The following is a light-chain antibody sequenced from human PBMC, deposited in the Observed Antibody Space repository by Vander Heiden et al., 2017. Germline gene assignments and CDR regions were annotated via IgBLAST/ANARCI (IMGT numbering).Light chain of an antibody. J-gene: IGKJ4*01. CDR3: QQRYTWPLT. Sequence: EIVVTQSPATLSLFPGERATLSCRASQSINNYVAWYQQKPGQAPRLLIYDTFNRATGIPARFSASGSGTDFTLTISSLAPEDSAVYYCQQRYTWPLTFGGGTKVEIK. CDR1: QSINNY. CDR2: DTF. V-gene: IGKV3-11*01.